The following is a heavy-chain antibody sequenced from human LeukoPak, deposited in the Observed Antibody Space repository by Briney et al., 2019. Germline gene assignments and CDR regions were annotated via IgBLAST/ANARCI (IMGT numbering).Heavy chain of an antibody. CDR1: GFTFSNYS. CDR3: ARRVVGATPSAFDI. Sequence: GGSLRLSCAASGFTFSNYSMNWVRQAPGKGLEWVSSISSSSNYIYYADSVKGRFTISRDNAKNSLYLQMNSLRAEDTALYYCARRVVGATPSAFDIWGQGTMVTVSS. V-gene: IGHV3-21*04. J-gene: IGHJ3*02. D-gene: IGHD1-26*01. CDR2: ISSSSNYI.